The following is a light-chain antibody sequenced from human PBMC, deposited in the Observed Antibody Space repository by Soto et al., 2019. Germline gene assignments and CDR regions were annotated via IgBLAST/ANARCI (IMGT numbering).Light chain of an antibody. CDR3: TSSRTNTTPQIV. CDR1: SSDVGGYNY. V-gene: IGLV2-14*03. Sequence: QSALTQPASVSGSPGQSITISCTGTSSDVGGYNYVSWYQHHPGKAPKLMIYDVSNRPSGVSNRFSGPKSGNTASLSISGLQPEDEAEYYSTSSRTNTTPQIVCRTGTKVTVL. CDR2: DVS. J-gene: IGLJ1*01.